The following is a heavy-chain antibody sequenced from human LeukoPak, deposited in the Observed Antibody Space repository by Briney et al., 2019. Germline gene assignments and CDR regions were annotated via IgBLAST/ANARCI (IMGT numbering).Heavy chain of an antibody. CDR1: GYTFTSYY. V-gene: IGHV1-46*01. CDR2: INSSGGST. Sequence: ASVKVSCKASGYTFTSYYMHWVRQAPGQGLEWMGIINSSGGSTSYAQKFQGRVTMTRDTSTSTVYMELSSLRSEDTAVYYCARDRGYGDYVWLFDYWGQGTLVTVSS. D-gene: IGHD4-17*01. CDR3: ARDRGYGDYVWLFDY. J-gene: IGHJ4*02.